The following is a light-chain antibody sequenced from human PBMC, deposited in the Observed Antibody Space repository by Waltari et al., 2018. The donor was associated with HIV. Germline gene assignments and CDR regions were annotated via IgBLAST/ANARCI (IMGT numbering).Light chain of an antibody. CDR1: TSNIGSNI. J-gene: IGLJ3*02. CDR2: TND. Sequence: QSVLTQPPSASGTPGQWVTISCSGSTSNIGSNIVNWYQQFPGMAPKVLIYTNDQRPSGVPGVCSGTRFGTAASLAISGLQSEDEADYYCAAWDDSLNGPNWVFGGGTKLTVL. V-gene: IGLV1-44*01. CDR3: AAWDDSLNGPNWV.